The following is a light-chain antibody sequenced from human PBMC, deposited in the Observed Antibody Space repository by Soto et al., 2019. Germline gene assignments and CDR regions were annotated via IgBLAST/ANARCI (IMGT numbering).Light chain of an antibody. Sequence: EIVLTQSPATLTVSPGGRAPLSCRASQSVSTNLAWYQQKPGQAPRLLIYGASTRATGIPARFSGSGFGREFTLTITSLQAEDFAVYYCQQYNNWPPTYTFGQGTKLEIK. V-gene: IGKV3-15*01. CDR1: QSVSTN. CDR2: GAS. CDR3: QQYNNWPPTYT. J-gene: IGKJ2*01.